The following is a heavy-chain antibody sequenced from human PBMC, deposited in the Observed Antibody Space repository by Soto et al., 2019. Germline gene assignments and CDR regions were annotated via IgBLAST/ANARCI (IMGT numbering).Heavy chain of an antibody. Sequence: GASVKVSCKVSGYTLTELSMHWVRQAPGKGLEWMGGFDPEDGETIYAQKFQGRVTMTEDTSTDTAYMELSSLRSEDTSVYYCATAKVDFWSGSEFDYWGQGTLVTVSS. CDR2: FDPEDGET. V-gene: IGHV1-24*01. CDR3: ATAKVDFWSGSEFDY. D-gene: IGHD3-3*01. CDR1: GYTLTELS. J-gene: IGHJ4*02.